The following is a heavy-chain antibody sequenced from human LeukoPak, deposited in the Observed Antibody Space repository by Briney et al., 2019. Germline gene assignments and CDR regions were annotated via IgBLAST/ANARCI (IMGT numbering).Heavy chain of an antibody. CDR3: ARRRGYCGSTSCLYYFDY. D-gene: IGHD2-2*01. J-gene: IGHJ4*02. V-gene: IGHV1-2*02. CDR1: GYSFTDYY. Sequence: ASVKVSCEASGYSFTDYYMHWVRQAPGQGLEWMGWINPNSGGANYAQKFQGRVTMTRDTSISTAYMELSRLRSDDTAVYYCARRRGYCGSTSCLYYFDYWGQGTLVTVSS. CDR2: INPNSGGA.